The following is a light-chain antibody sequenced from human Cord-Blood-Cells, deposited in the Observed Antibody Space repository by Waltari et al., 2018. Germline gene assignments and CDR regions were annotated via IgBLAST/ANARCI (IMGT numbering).Light chain of an antibody. V-gene: IGKV1-5*01. CDR1: QSISSW. J-gene: IGKJ2*01. CDR3: QQYNSYST. CDR2: DAS. Sequence: DIQMTQSPSTLSASVGDRVTITCRASQSISSWLAWYQQKPGKAPKLLIYDASSLESVAPSRFSGSGSGTEFTLTISSLQPDDFATYYCQQYNSYSTFGQGTKLEIK.